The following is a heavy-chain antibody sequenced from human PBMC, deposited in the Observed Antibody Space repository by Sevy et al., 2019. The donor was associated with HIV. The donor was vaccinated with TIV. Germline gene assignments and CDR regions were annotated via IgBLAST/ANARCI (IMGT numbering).Heavy chain of an antibody. J-gene: IGHJ6*02. CDR1: GFTFSSYS. D-gene: IGHD3-3*01. CDR2: ISSSSSYI. CDR3: ARDPDYDFWSGYYLDYYYYGMDV. Sequence: GGSLRLSCAASGFTFSSYSMNWVRQAPGKGLEWVSSISSSSSYIYYADSVKGRFTISRDNAKNSLYLQMNGLRAEDTAVYYCARDPDYDFWSGYYLDYYYYGMDVWGQGTTVTVSS. V-gene: IGHV3-21*01.